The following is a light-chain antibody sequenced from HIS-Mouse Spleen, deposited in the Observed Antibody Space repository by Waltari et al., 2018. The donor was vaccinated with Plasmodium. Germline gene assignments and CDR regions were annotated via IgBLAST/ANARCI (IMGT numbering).Light chain of an antibody. Sequence: DIVMTQSPDSLAVSLGERATINCKSSQSVLYSPNNKNYLAWYQQKPGHPAKLLIYWEATRESGVPDRFSGSGSGTDFTLTISSLQAEDVAVYYCQQYYSTPPYTFGQGTKLEIK. J-gene: IGKJ2*01. CDR2: WEA. CDR1: QSVLYSPNNKNY. CDR3: QQYYSTPPYT. V-gene: IGKV4-1*01.